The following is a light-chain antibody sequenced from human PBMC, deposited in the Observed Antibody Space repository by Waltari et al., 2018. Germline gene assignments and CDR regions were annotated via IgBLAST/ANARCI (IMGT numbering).Light chain of an antibody. J-gene: IGKJ4*01. CDR1: QDINSY. CDR2: ATS. CDR3: QQLNSFPLT. Sequence: IQLTQSPSSLSASVGDRVTITCRASQDINSYLAWYQQKPGKAPKLLIYATSTLQSGVPLRFSGSGSGTDFTLTISSLQPEDFATYDCQQLNSFPLTFGGGTKVEI. V-gene: IGKV1-9*01.